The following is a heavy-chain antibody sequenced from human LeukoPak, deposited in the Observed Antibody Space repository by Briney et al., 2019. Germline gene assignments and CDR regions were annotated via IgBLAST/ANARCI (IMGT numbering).Heavy chain of an antibody. Sequence: SVKVSCKASGGTFSSYAISWGRQAPGQGLEWMGRIIPILGIANYAQKFQGRVTITADKSTSTAYMELSSLRSDDTAVYYCARGWIEMPTVYFDYWGQGTLVSVFS. CDR3: ARGWIEMPTVYFDY. CDR1: GGTFSSYA. J-gene: IGHJ4*02. D-gene: IGHD5-24*01. CDR2: IIPILGIA. V-gene: IGHV1-69*04.